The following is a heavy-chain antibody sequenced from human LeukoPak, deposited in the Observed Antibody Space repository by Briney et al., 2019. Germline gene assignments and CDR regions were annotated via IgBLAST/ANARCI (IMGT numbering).Heavy chain of an antibody. CDR2: IYYSGST. J-gene: IGHJ3*02. CDR3: ARQPTIFGVVDAFDI. Sequence: KPSETLSLTCTVSGGSISSSSYYWGWIRQPPGKGLEWIGSIYYSGSTYYNPSLKSRVTISADTSKNQFSLKLSSVTAADTAVYYCARQPTIFGVVDAFDIWGQETMVTVS. D-gene: IGHD3-3*01. V-gene: IGHV4-39*01. CDR1: GGSISSSSYY.